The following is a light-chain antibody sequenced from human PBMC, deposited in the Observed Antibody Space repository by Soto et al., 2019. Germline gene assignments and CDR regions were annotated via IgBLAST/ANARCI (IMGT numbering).Light chain of an antibody. V-gene: IGLV1-44*01. CDR3: ATWDDSLHGGDVV. CDR1: SSNIGSNS. CDR2: SNN. J-gene: IGLJ2*01. Sequence: QSVLTQPPSASGTPGQRVTISCSGSSSNIGSNSVNWYQHHPGTAPRLLIYSNNQRPSGDPDRFSGSKSGTSASLAISGLQSEDEADYHCATWDDSLHGGDVVFGGGTKVTVL.